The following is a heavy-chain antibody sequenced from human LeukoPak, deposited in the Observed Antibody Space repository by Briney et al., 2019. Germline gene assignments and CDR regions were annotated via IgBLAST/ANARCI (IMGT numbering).Heavy chain of an antibody. J-gene: IGHJ4*02. CDR2: IHYSGST. V-gene: IGHV4-39*01. Sequence: SETLSLTCTVSGGSISSSSYYCGWIRQPPGKGLEWIASIHYSGSTYYNPSLKSRVTISVDTSKNQFSLKLSSVTAADTAMYYCARHIDGILTGYYKWGQGTLVIVSS. CDR1: GGSISSSSYY. D-gene: IGHD3-9*01. CDR3: ARHIDGILTGYYK.